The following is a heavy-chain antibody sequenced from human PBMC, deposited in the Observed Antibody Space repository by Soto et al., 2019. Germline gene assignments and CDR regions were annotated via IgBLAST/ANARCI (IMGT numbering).Heavy chain of an antibody. D-gene: IGHD6-6*01. CDR1: GGSFSGYY. J-gene: IGHJ4*02. CDR3: ARGSIAARRLDY. V-gene: IGHV4-34*01. Sequence: PSETLSLTCAVYGGSFSGYYWSWIRQPPGKGLEWIGEINHSGSTNYNPSLKSRVTISVDTSKNQFSLKLSSVTAADTAAYYCARGSIAARRLDYWGQGTLVTVSS. CDR2: INHSGST.